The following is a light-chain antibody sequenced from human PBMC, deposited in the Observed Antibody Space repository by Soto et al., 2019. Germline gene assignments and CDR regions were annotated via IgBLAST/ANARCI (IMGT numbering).Light chain of an antibody. J-gene: IGLJ1*01. Sequence: SVLTHPPSASGSPGQSVTISCTGTKNDIGVYDFVSWYQHHPGKAPRLIIYEVVQRPSGVPDRFSGSKSGNTASLTVSGLQAADEADYFCKSYAGSNTYVFGSGTKVTVL. V-gene: IGLV2-8*01. CDR2: EVV. CDR1: KNDIGVYDF. CDR3: KSYAGSNTYV.